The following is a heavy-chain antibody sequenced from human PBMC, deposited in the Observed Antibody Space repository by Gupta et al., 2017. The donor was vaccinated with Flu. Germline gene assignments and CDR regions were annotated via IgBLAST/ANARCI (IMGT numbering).Heavy chain of an antibody. D-gene: IGHD3-10*01. CDR3: AKTPGSGSYYFYYYMDI. V-gene: IGHV3-23*01. J-gene: IGHJ6*03. CDR1: A. Sequence: AMSWVRQAPGKGLEWVSLISGTGGSTYYADSVKGRFTISRDNSNNTLYLQMNSLRAEDTAVYYCAKTPGSGSYYFYYYMDIWGKGTTVTVSS. CDR2: ISGTGGST.